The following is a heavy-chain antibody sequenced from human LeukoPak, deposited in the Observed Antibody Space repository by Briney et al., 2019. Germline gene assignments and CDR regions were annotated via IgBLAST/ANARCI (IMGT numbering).Heavy chain of an antibody. J-gene: IGHJ4*02. V-gene: IGHV3-48*01. CDR3: ARESITGHRDFDY. CDR1: GFTLSSYS. Sequence: GGSLRLSCAASGFTLSSYSMNWVRQAPGKRLEWLSYISSGSRTIFYADSVKGRFTISRDNAKNSLFLQMNSLRAEDTAVYYCARESITGHRDFDYWGQGTLVTVSS. D-gene: IGHD1-20*01. CDR2: ISSGSRTI.